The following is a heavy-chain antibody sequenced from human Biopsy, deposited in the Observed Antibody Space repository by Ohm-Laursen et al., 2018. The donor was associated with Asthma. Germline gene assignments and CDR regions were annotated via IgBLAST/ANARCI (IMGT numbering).Heavy chain of an antibody. Sequence: SLRLSCAASEFPFSSYAMNWVRQPPGKGLEWVSVIYSGGGTYYADSVQGRVTISRDNSKNTLSLQMNSLRAEDTAVYYCARAYGGSFFSGSFDIWGQGTMVTVSS. V-gene: IGHV3-53*01. J-gene: IGHJ3*02. D-gene: IGHD4-23*01. CDR1: EFPFSSYA. CDR2: IYSGGGT. CDR3: ARAYGGSFFSGSFDI.